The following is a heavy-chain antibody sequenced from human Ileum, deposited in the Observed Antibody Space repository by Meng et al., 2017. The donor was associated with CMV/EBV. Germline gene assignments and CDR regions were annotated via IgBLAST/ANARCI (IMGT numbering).Heavy chain of an antibody. V-gene: IGHV3-74*01. CDR3: ARDLDWILYDY. Sequence: VLSLESGVDLVQAGESLVLSCAASGFTFRNYVMHWVRQAPGKWRVWVSRISNDGSIRSYADSVKGRFTISRDNAKNTLYLQMNSLRAEDTAVYYCARDLDWILYDYWGQGPLVTVS. D-gene: IGHD3-9*01. CDR2: ISNDGSIR. J-gene: IGHJ4*02. CDR1: GFTFRNYV.